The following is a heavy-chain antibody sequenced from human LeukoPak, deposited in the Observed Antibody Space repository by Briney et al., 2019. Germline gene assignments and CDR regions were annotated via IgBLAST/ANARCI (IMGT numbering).Heavy chain of an antibody. V-gene: IGHV3-30*02. Sequence: PGGSLRLSCAASGFSFNNFDIHWIRQAPGQGLAWVAHIRYDGSNKYYADSVKGRFTISRDNSKSTVYLQMNSLRPEDTAVYYCAKPLFAAAGLAFFDLWGQGTLVAVPS. D-gene: IGHD6-13*01. J-gene: IGHJ4*02. CDR3: AKPLFAAAGLAFFDL. CDR1: GFSFNNFD. CDR2: IRYDGSNK.